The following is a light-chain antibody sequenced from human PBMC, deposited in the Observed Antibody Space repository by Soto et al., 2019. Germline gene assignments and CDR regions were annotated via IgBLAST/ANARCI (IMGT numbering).Light chain of an antibody. V-gene: IGKV3-15*01. CDR3: QHYGSSPLYT. CDR1: RSVSSN. Sequence: EIVMTQSPATLSVSPGERATLSCRASRSVSSNLAWYQQKPGQAPRLLMYGASTRATGIPARFSGSGSGTEFTLTISSLQSEDFAVYYCQHYGSSPLYTFGQGTKLEIK. J-gene: IGKJ2*01. CDR2: GAS.